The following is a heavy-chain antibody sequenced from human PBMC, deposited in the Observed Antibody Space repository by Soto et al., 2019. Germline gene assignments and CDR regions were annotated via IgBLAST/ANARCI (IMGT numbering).Heavy chain of an antibody. D-gene: IGHD4-17*01. CDR2: MNPNSGNT. J-gene: IGHJ4*02. CDR1: GYTFTSYD. V-gene: IGHV1-8*01. Sequence: QVQLVQSGAEVKKPGASVKVSCKASGYTFTSYDINWVRQATGQGLEWMGWMNPNSGNTGYAQKFQGRVTMTRNTPVSTDYMELRSLRSEDTAVYYCASFEVTVTTTDYWGQGTLVTVSS. CDR3: ASFEVTVTTTDY.